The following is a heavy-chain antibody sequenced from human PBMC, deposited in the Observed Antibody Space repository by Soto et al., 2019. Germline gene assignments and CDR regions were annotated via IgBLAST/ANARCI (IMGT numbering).Heavy chain of an antibody. Sequence: PSETLSLTCAVSGGSISSGGYSWSWIRQPPGKGLEWIGYIYHSGSTNYNPSLKSRVTISVDTSKNQFSLKLSSVTAADTAVYYCARAAPRYCSGGSSYSGMDYLGQGTLLTISS. J-gene: IGHJ4*02. V-gene: IGHV4-30-2*01. CDR2: IYHSGST. D-gene: IGHD2-15*01. CDR3: ARAAPRYCSGGSSYSGMDY. CDR1: GGSISSGGYS.